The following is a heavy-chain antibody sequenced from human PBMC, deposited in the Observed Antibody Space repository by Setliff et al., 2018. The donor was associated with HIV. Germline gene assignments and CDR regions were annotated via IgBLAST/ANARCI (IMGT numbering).Heavy chain of an antibody. Sequence: SVKVSCKSSEGTFTAYAITWVRQAPGQGLEWMGGIIPSLGTANYAQRFKGRVTFTADASTSTVYMELSSLRSEDTAMYYCARDAGYSGSAWNYWGQGTLVTVSS. CDR1: EGTFTAYA. CDR2: IIPSLGTA. V-gene: IGHV1-69*13. CDR3: ARDAGYSGSAWNY. D-gene: IGHD5-12*01. J-gene: IGHJ4*02.